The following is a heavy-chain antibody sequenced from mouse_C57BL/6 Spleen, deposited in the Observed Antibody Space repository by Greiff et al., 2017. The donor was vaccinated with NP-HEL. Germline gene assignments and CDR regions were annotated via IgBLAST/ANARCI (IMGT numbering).Heavy chain of an antibody. CDR3: ARSYDYDAYAMDY. V-gene: IGHV1-52*01. J-gene: IGHJ4*01. Sequence: VQLQQSGAELVRPGSSVKLSCKASGYTFTSYWMHWVKQRPIQGLEWIGNIDPSDSETHYNQKFKDKATLTVDKSSSTAYMQLSSLTSEDSAVYYCARSYDYDAYAMDYWGQGTSVTVSS. CDR2: IDPSDSET. CDR1: GYTFTSYW. D-gene: IGHD2-4*01.